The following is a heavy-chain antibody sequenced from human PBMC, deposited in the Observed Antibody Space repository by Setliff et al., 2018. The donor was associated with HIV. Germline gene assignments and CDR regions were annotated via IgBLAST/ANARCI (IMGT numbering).Heavy chain of an antibody. CDR2: INSGGNT. D-gene: IGHD2-2*01. Sequence: PGGSLRLSCAASGFSFSSFAMNWVRQAPGKGLEWVSAINSGGNTYYADSLKGRFTISRDNSKNTVYLQMNSLRAEDTAVYYCAKDLYKAFGCSTTSCLTGYMDVWGKGTTVTVSS. V-gene: IGHV3-23*01. CDR1: GFSFSSFA. J-gene: IGHJ6*03. CDR3: AKDLYKAFGCSTTSCLTGYMDV.